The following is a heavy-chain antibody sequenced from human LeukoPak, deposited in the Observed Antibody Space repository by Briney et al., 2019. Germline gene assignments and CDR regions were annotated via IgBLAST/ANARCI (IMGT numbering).Heavy chain of an antibody. V-gene: IGHV1-69*06. D-gene: IGHD1-26*01. Sequence: SVKVSCKASGGTFSSYAISWVRQAPGQGLEWMGGIIPIFGTANYAQKFQGRVTITADKSTSTAYMELSSLRSEDAAVYYCARLGGSYGMSHDYWGQGTLVTVSS. CDR1: GGTFSSYA. CDR3: ARLGGSYGMSHDY. J-gene: IGHJ4*02. CDR2: IIPIFGTA.